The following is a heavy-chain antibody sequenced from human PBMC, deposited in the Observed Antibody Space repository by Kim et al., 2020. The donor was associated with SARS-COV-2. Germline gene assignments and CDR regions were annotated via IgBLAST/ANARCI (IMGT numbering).Heavy chain of an antibody. CDR1: GFTFSSYS. D-gene: IGHD3-3*01. Sequence: GGSLRLSCAASGFTFSSYSMNWVRQAPGKGLEWVSFISSNSSYIYYADSVKGRFTISRDNSKNTLYLQMNSLRAEDTAVYYCARDGQILEWLSLWYYYY. V-gene: IGHV3-21*01. CDR3: ARDGQILEWLSLWYYYY. J-gene: IGHJ6*01. CDR2: ISSNSSYI.